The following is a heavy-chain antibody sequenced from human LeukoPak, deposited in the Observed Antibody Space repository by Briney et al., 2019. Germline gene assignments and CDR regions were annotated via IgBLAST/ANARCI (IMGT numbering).Heavy chain of an antibody. J-gene: IGHJ4*02. D-gene: IGHD3-22*01. V-gene: IGHV3-48*01. CDR3: ARAPYYYDSSGYPY. CDR2: ISSSSSTI. CDR1: GFTFSIYS. Sequence: GGSLRLSCAASGFTFSIYSMNWVRQAPGKGLEWVSYISSSSSTIYYADSVKGRFTISRDNAKNSLYLQMNSLRAEDTAVYYCARAPYYYDSSGYPYWGQGTLVTVSS.